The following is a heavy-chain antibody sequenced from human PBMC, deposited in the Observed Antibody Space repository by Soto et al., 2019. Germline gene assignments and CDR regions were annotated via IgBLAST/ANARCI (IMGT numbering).Heavy chain of an antibody. CDR1: GLTFSNYA. CDR3: ANSWTTLTTGFDF. Sequence: GGSLRLSCVASGLTFSNYAMHWVRQAPGKGLGWVAVISSDGSEKYYLDSVRDRFTISRDNSKNTLYLQMNNLRPEDTAMYYCANSWTTLTTGFDFWGQGALVTVSS. V-gene: IGHV3-30*18. J-gene: IGHJ4*02. CDR2: ISSDGSEK. D-gene: IGHD4-17*01.